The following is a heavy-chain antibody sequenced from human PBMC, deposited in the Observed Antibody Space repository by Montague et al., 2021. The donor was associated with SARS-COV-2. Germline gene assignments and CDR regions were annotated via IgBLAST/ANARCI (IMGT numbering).Heavy chain of an antibody. CDR3: ARKTGGGY. Sequence: SLRLSCAASGFSFSSYWMSWVRQAPGKGLEWVANKKQDVSEKYXVDSGKGRFTISRDDAKNSLYLQLNSLRAEATAVYYCARKTGGGYWGQGTLVTVSS. J-gene: IGHJ4*02. CDR1: GFSFSSYW. V-gene: IGHV3-7*03. CDR2: KKQDVSEK. D-gene: IGHD3-16*01.